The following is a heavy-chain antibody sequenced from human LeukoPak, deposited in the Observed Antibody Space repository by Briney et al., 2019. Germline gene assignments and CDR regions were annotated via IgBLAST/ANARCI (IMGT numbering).Heavy chain of an antibody. CDR2: IYYSGST. V-gene: IGHV4-59*01. CDR1: GGSISSYY. D-gene: IGHD1-26*01. Sequence: PSETLSLTCTVSGGSISSYYWSWIRQPPGKGLEWIGYIYYSGSTNYNPSLKSRVTISVDTSKNQFSLKLSSVTAADTAVYYCARGPFTKWVLLFDYWGQGTLVTVSS. CDR3: ARGPFTKWVLLFDY. J-gene: IGHJ4*02.